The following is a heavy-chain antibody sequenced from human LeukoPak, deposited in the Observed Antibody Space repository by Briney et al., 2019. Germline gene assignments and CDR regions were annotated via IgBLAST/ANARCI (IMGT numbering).Heavy chain of an antibody. V-gene: IGHV1-2*02. CDR1: GYTFTAYY. CDR3: ARLWRYSYGYDPDY. J-gene: IGHJ4*02. Sequence: GASVKVSCKASGYTFTAYYLHWVRQAPGQGLEWMGWINPNSGGTNYAQKFQGRVTMTRDTSISTAYMELSRLRSDDTAVYYCARLWRYSYGYDPDYWGQGTLVTVSS. D-gene: IGHD5-18*01. CDR2: INPNSGGT.